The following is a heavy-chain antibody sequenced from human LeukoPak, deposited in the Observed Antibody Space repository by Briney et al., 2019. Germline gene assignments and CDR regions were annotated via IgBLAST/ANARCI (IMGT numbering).Heavy chain of an antibody. Sequence: PSETLSLTCTVSGGPISSYYWSWIRQPAGKGLEWIGRIYTSGSTNYNRSLKSRVTMSVDTSKNQFSLKLSSVTAADTAVYDCARDSHDFWSGTKNWFDPWGQGTLVTVSS. CDR1: GGPISSYY. D-gene: IGHD3-3*01. V-gene: IGHV4-4*07. J-gene: IGHJ5*02. CDR2: IYTSGST. CDR3: ARDSHDFWSGTKNWFDP.